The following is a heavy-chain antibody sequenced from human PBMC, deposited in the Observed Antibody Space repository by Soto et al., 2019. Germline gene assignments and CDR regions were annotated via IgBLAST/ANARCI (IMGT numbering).Heavy chain of an antibody. Sequence: GESLKISCKGSGYSFTSYWIGWVRQMPGKGLEWMGIIHPGDSDTRYSPSFQGQVTLSADKSISTAYLQWSSLKASDAAMYYCARLTGTGPLSFYYYYYGMDVWGQGTTVTVSS. CDR2: IHPGDSDT. CDR3: ARLTGTGPLSFYYYYYGMDV. V-gene: IGHV5-51*01. J-gene: IGHJ6*02. D-gene: IGHD1-1*01. CDR1: GYSFTSYW.